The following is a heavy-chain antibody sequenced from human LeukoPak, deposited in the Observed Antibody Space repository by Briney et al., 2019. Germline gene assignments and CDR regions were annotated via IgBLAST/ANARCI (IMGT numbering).Heavy chain of an antibody. V-gene: IGHV4-39*01. CDR2: IYYSGTT. CDR1: GGSISSSSYY. J-gene: IGHJ3*02. Sequence: SETLSLTGTVSGGSISSSSYYWDWIRQLPWKGLEWIGTIYYSGTTYYNPSLKSRVTISVDTSRNQFSLKLSSVTATDTAVYYCARMIGDDAFDIWGQGTMVTVSS. CDR3: ARMIGDDAFDI. D-gene: IGHD3-22*01.